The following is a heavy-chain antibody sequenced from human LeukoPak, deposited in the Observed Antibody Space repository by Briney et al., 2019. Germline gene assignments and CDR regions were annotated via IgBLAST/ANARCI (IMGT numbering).Heavy chain of an antibody. J-gene: IGHJ5*02. CDR3: ARAEAYPGIAAAGSLTP. D-gene: IGHD6-13*01. V-gene: IGHV3-66*01. Sequence: GGSLRLSCAASGFTFRNYAMHWVRPAPGKGLEWVSVIYSGGSTYYADSVKGRFTISRDNSMNTLYLQMNSLRAEDTAVYYCARAEAYPGIAAAGSLTPWGQGTLVTVSS. CDR1: GFTFRNYA. CDR2: IYSGGST.